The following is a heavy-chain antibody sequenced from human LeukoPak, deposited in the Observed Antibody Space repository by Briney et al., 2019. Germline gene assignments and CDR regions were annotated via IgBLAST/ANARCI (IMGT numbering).Heavy chain of an antibody. D-gene: IGHD1-1*01. V-gene: IGHV5-10-1*01. J-gene: IGHJ5*02. CDR2: NDPSYSYT. CDR1: GYIFTSNW. Sequence: GASLQISCKCAGYIFTSNWISWGRALPGKGVEWMGRNDPSYSYTNYSPSFQGHVTISADKSISTAYLQWSSLKASDTAMYYCARQPEGTWFDRWGQGTLVTVSS. CDR3: ARQPEGTWFDR.